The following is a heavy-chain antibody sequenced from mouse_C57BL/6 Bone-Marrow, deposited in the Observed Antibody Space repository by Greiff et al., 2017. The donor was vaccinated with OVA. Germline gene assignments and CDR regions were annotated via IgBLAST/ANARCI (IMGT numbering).Heavy chain of an antibody. Sequence: VQLQQSGAELARPGASVKLSCKASGYTFTSYGISWVKQRTGQGLEWIGEIYPRSGNTYYNEKFKGKATLTADKSSSTAYMELRSLTSEDSAVYFCAREVIYYYGSRGFAYWGQGTLVTVSA. J-gene: IGHJ3*01. CDR1: GYTFTSYG. D-gene: IGHD1-1*01. CDR3: AREVIYYYGSRGFAY. V-gene: IGHV1-81*01. CDR2: IYPRSGNT.